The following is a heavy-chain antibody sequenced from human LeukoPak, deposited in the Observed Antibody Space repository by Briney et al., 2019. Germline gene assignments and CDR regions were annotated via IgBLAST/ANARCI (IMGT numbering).Heavy chain of an antibody. V-gene: IGHV1-18*01. Sequence: ASVKVSCKASGYTFTSYGISWVRQAPGQGLEWMGWISAYNGNTNYAQKLQGRVTMTIDASTTTAYMELRSLRSDDTAVYYCARDVGYSYGWVLDYWGQGTLVTVSS. CDR1: GYTFTSYG. CDR3: ARDVGYSYGWVLDY. D-gene: IGHD5-18*01. CDR2: ISAYNGNT. J-gene: IGHJ4*02.